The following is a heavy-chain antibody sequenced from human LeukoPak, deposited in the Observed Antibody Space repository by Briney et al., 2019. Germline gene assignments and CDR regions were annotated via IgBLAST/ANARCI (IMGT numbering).Heavy chain of an antibody. CDR2: IIPIFGTA. V-gene: IGHV1-69*05. D-gene: IGHD5-18*01. Sequence: SVKVSCKASGGTFSSYAISWVRQAPGQGLEWMGGIIPIFGTANYAQKFQGRVTITTDESTSTAYMELSSLRSEGTAVYYCARDRGYSYGLDYWGQGTLVTVSS. CDR3: ARDRGYSYGLDY. J-gene: IGHJ4*02. CDR1: GGTFSSYA.